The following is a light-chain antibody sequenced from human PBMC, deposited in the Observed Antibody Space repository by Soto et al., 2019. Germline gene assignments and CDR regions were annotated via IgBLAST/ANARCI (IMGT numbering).Light chain of an antibody. J-gene: IGLJ1*01. Sequence: QSVLTQPPSVSGSPGQSVAISCTGTSSDVGSYNRVSWYQQPPGTAPKVMIYEVSNRPSGVPDRFSGSKSGNTASLTISGLQAEDEDDYYCSSYTSSSTYVFGTGTKVTVL. CDR3: SSYTSSSTYV. V-gene: IGLV2-18*02. CDR1: SSDVGSYNR. CDR2: EVS.